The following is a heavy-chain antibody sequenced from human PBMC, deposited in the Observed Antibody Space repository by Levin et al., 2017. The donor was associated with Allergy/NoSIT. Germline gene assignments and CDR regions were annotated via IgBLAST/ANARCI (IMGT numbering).Heavy chain of an antibody. CDR3: ARDQGDYYDSSGYFSPDDFDV. V-gene: IGHV4-31*03. CDR2: IYYTGAT. CDR1: GGSTRSGRYY. Sequence: SQTLSLTCTVSGGSTRSGRYYWSWTRQHPGKGLEWIGYIYYTGATYYNPSLKSRVAISVDTSKNQFSLSLSSVTAADTAVYYCARDQGDYYDSSGYFSPDDFDVWGQGTLVTVSS. J-gene: IGHJ3*01. D-gene: IGHD3-22*01.